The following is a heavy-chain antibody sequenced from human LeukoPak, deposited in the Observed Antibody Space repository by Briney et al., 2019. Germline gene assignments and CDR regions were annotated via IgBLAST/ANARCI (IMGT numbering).Heavy chain of an antibody. CDR3: ARSTVTITLNAFNL. J-gene: IGHJ3*01. Sequence: RGSLRLSCAASGFTFSDYSMTWVRQAPGKGLEWVSCIGSGGKTIYYADSVKGRFTISRDNAKNSLSLQMKSLRDEDTAVYYCARSTVTITLNAFNLWGQGTMVIVSS. V-gene: IGHV3-48*02. D-gene: IGHD4-17*01. CDR2: IGSGGKTI. CDR1: GFTFSDYS.